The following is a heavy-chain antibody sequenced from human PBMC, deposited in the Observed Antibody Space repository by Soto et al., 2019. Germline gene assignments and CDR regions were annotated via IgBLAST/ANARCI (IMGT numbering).Heavy chain of an antibody. J-gene: IGHJ4*02. V-gene: IGHV4-59*01. CDR2: IYYSGST. CDR1: GGSISSYY. Sequence: SETLSLTCTVSGGSISSYYWSWIRQPPGKGLEWIGYIYYSGSTNYNPSLKSRVTISVDTSKNQFSLKLSSVTAADTAVYYCARAGIAARALFDYWGQGTLVTVSS. D-gene: IGHD6-6*01. CDR3: ARAGIAARALFDY.